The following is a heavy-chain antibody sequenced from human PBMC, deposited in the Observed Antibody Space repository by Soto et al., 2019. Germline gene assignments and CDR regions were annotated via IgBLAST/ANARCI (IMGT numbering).Heavy chain of an antibody. D-gene: IGHD1-26*01. CDR2: IYYSGSS. CDR3: ATQEVGGSYVYTFDP. J-gene: IGHJ5*02. CDR1: GGSISSYY. V-gene: IGHV4-59*08. Sequence: SETLSLTCTVSGGSISSYYWSWIRQPPGKGLEWIGYIYYSGSSNYNPSLKSRVTISVDTSKNQFSLKLSSVTAADTAVYYCATQEVGGSYVYTFDPWGQGTLVTVSS.